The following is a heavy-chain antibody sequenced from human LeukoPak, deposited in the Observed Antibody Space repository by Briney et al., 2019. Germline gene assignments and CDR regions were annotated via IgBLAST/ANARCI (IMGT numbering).Heavy chain of an antibody. Sequence: GGSLRLSCSASGFTFSTYAMHWVRQAPGKGLEYVSAISRNGGRTYYADSVKGRFTISRDNSKNTLYLQMSSLRAEDTAVYYCGKDFASGGGVDYWGQGTLVTVSS. CDR2: ISRNGGRT. CDR1: GFTFSTYA. CDR3: GKDFASGGGVDY. V-gene: IGHV3-64D*06. D-gene: IGHD3-10*01. J-gene: IGHJ4*02.